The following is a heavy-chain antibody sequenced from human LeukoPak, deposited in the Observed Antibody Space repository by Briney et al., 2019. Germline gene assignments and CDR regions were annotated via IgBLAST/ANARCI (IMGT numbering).Heavy chain of an antibody. Sequence: SETLSLTCTVSGDSISSNSYYWGWIRQPPGKGLEWIGSMYYSGSTNYNPSLKSRVTISVDTSKNQFSLKVSSVTAADTAVYYCATLKSYAYWGQGTLVTVSS. J-gene: IGHJ4*02. V-gene: IGHV4-39*07. D-gene: IGHD2-2*01. CDR1: GDSISSNSYY. CDR2: MYYSGST. CDR3: ATLKSYAY.